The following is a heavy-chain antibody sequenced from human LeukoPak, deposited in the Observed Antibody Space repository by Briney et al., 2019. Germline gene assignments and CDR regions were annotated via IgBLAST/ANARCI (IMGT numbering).Heavy chain of an antibody. CDR3: ARDKDYTSSADC. CDR2: ITNSGTTI. Sequence: GGSLRLSCAASGFTFSSYSMNWARQAPGKGLEWVSYITNSGTTIYYADSVKGRFTISRDNAKNSLYLQMNSLRAEDTAVYYCARDKDYTSSADCWGQGTLVTVSS. J-gene: IGHJ4*02. V-gene: IGHV3-48*04. D-gene: IGHD6-6*01. CDR1: GFTFSSYS.